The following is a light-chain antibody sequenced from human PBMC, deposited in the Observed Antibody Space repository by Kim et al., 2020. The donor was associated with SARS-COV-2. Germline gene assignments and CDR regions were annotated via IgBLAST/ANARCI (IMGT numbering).Light chain of an antibody. CDR1: SSNIGSNY. CDR3: AAWDDSLSGWV. CDR2: RNN. J-gene: IGLJ3*02. Sequence: QSVLTQPPSASGTPGQRVTISCSGSSSNIGSNYVYWYQQLPGTAPKLLIYRNNQRPSGVPDRFSGSKSGTSASLAISGLRSEDEAEYYCAAWDDSLSGWVFGGETQLTGL. V-gene: IGLV1-47*01.